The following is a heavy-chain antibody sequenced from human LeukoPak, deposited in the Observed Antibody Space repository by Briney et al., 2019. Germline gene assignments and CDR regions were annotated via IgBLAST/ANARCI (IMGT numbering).Heavy chain of an antibody. CDR3: AKDQVKRVGSGSYFHDAFDI. Sequence: GGSLRLSCAASGFTFSNYAMSWVRQAAGKGLEWVATISGSGGGTYYADSVKGRFTISRDNSKNTLYLRMNSLRAEDTAVYYCAKDQVKRVGSGSYFHDAFDIWGQGTMVTVSS. CDR1: GFTFSNYA. CDR2: ISGSGGGT. J-gene: IGHJ3*02. D-gene: IGHD3-10*01. V-gene: IGHV3-23*01.